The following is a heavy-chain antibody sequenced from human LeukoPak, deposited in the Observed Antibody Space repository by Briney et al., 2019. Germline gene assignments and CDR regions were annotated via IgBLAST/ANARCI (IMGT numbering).Heavy chain of an antibody. J-gene: IGHJ4*02. CDR3: ARALSSSYDFDY. CDR1: GGSISSYY. D-gene: IGHD6-13*01. Sequence: SETLSLTCTVSGGSISSYYWSWIRQPPGKGLEWIGYIYYSGSTNYNPSLESRVTISVDTSKNQFSLKLSSVTAADTAVYYCARALSSSYDFDYWGQGTLVTVSS. V-gene: IGHV4-59*01. CDR2: IYYSGST.